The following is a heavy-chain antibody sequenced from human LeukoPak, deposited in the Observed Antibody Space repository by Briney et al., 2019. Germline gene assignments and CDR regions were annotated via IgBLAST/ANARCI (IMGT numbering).Heavy chain of an antibody. CDR1: GYTFTSYA. J-gene: IGHJ6*02. V-gene: IGHV1-3*01. D-gene: IGHD6-19*01. Sequence: ASVKVSCKASGYTFTSYAMHWVRQAPRQRIEWMGWINAGNGNTKYSQKFQGRVTITTDTSATTAYLTLSRLTSEDTAVYYCAGAGYSSGWLYGMDVWGQGTTVTVSS. CDR2: INAGNGNT. CDR3: AGAGYSSGWLYGMDV.